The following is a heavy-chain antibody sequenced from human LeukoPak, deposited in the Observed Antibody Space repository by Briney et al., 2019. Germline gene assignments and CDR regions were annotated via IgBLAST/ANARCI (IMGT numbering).Heavy chain of an antibody. V-gene: IGHV4-59*12. CDR3: ARETGLYYFDY. D-gene: IGHD1-14*01. CDR2: MQYGGST. Sequence: PSETLSLTCTVSGGSISSSYWSWIRQPPGKGLEWIGYMQYGGSTYYNPPLKSRVTISVDTSKNQFSLKLSSVTAADTAVYFCARETGLYYFDYWGQGTLVTVSS. CDR1: GGSISSSY. J-gene: IGHJ4*02.